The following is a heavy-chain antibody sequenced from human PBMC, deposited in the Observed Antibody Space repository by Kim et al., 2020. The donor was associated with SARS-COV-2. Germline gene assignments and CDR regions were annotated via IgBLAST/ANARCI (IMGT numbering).Heavy chain of an antibody. Sequence: YADSVKARFTISSDNAKNSLYLQMNNVRDEDTAVYYCATWGSMYFYVGYWGQGTLVTVSP. J-gene: IGHJ4*02. V-gene: IGHV3-48*02. D-gene: IGHD2-8*01. CDR3: ATWGSMYFYVGY.